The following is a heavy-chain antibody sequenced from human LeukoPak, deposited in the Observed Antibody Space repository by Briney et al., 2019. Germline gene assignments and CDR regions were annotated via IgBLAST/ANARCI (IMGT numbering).Heavy chain of an antibody. CDR2: VYYTGTT. V-gene: IGHV4-59*01. J-gene: IGHJ3*02. Sequence: SETLSLTCTVSGGSISPNYWTWIRQPPGKGLEWIGFVYYTGTTNCNPSLKSRVTISIDTSKSHFSLKLSSLTAADTAVYYCARLLDYDSSGYPDTFDIWGQGTMVTVSS. D-gene: IGHD3-22*01. CDR1: GGSISPNY. CDR3: ARLLDYDSSGYPDTFDI.